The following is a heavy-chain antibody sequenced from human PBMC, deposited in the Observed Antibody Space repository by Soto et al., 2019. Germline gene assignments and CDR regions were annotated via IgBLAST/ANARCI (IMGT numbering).Heavy chain of an antibody. J-gene: IGHJ3*02. V-gene: IGHV3-33*01. D-gene: IGHD5-12*01. Sequence: QVQLAESGGAVVQPGTSLRLSCTASGFTFSSYRMHWVRQAPGKGLEWVAIIWYDGSHKFYVDSVKGRFAVSRDNSKNPGYLQLNSLTGEDTAVYYCARPRYSGAGPDALEIWGRGTLVTISS. CDR1: GFTFSSYR. CDR2: IWYDGSHK. CDR3: ARPRYSGAGPDALEI.